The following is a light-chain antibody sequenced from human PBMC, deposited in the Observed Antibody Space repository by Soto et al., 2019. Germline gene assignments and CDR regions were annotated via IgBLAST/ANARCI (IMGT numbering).Light chain of an antibody. CDR3: GADHGSGSNFVV. CDR1: SGYSNYK. J-gene: IGLJ3*02. V-gene: IGLV9-49*01. CDR2: VGTGGIVG. Sequence: VLTQPPSASASLGASVTLTCTLSSGYSNYKVDWYQQRPGKGPRFVMRVGTGGIVGSKGDGIPDRFSVLGSGLNRYLTIKNIQEEDESDYHCGADHGSGSNFVVFGGGTKLTVL.